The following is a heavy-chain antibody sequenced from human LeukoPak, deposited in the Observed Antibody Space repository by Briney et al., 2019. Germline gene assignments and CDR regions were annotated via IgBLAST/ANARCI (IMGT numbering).Heavy chain of an antibody. CDR3: ARDYQGGYGDKTVDY. V-gene: IGHV4-38-2*02. CDR1: GYSISTGYY. D-gene: IGHD5-18*01. Sequence: KPSETLSLTCSVSGYSISTGYYWVWIRQSPGKGLEWIGSIYRSGSTNYNPSLKSRVTISVDTSNNQFSLKVSSVTAADTAVYYCARDYQGGYGDKTVDYWGQGTLVTVSS. CDR2: IYRSGST. J-gene: IGHJ4*02.